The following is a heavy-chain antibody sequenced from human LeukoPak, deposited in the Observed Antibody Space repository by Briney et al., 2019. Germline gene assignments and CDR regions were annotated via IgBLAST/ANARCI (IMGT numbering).Heavy chain of an antibody. D-gene: IGHD6-19*01. CDR2: INPNGGYT. Sequence: ASVKVSFKASGYSFINYHLHWVRQAPGQGLEWMGIINPNGGYTNYAQKFRGRVTLTRDTSTSTVYMDLSSLISDDTAVYYCARRIAVEDAFDVWGQGTMVTVSS. CDR3: ARRIAVEDAFDV. V-gene: IGHV1-46*01. CDR1: GYSFINYH. J-gene: IGHJ3*01.